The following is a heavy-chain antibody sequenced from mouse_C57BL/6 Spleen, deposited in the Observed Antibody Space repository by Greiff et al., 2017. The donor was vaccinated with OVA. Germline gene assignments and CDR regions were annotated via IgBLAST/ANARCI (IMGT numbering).Heavy chain of an antibody. CDR3: ARLMVTNFDY. V-gene: IGHV3-6*01. J-gene: IGHJ2*01. CDR1: GYSITSGYY. CDR2: ISYDGSN. Sequence: ESGPGLVKPSQSLSLTCSVTGYSITSGYYWNWIRQFPGNKLEWMGYISYDGSNNYNPSLKNRISITRDTSKNQFFLKLNSVTTEDTATYYCARLMVTNFDYWGQGTTLTVSS. D-gene: IGHD2-3*01.